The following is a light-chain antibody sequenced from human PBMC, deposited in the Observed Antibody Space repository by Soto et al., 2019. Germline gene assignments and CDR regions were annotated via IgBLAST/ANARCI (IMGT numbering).Light chain of an antibody. CDR2: RAS. Sequence: DIPLTQSPSALSKYVGDRVTITCRASQNINNWLAWYQQKPGKPPKLLIYRASNLEGGVPSRFSGSGSGTEFTLTISSLQPDDFATYYCQQYESYSPLTFGQGTKVEIK. CDR1: QNINNW. J-gene: IGKJ1*01. CDR3: QQYESYSPLT. V-gene: IGKV1-5*03.